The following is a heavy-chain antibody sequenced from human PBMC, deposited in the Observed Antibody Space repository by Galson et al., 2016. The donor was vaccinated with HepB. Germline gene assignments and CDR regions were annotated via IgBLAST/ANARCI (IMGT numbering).Heavy chain of an antibody. V-gene: IGHV3-21*04. J-gene: IGHJ4*02. CDR2: ISGSYYT. CDR3: ASPPTY. CDR1: GFPFSSYS. Sequence: SLRLSCAASGFPFSSYSMNWVRQAPGKGLEWVSSISGSYYTNYADSVRGRFTISRDNSKNMVYLQLNSLRAEDTALYYCASPPTYWGRGTLVTVSS.